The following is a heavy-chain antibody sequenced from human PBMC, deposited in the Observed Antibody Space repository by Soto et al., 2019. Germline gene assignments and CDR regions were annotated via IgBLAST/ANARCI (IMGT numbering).Heavy chain of an antibody. V-gene: IGHV4-4*07. CDR2: IYTSGST. D-gene: IGHD1-26*01. J-gene: IGHJ4*02. Sequence: QVQLQESGPGLVKPSETLSLTCTVSGDSMTKYYWSWIRQPAGKGLEWIGRIYTSGSTNYNPSLKRRVTMSIDTSNTHFSLKLKSVTAADTAVYYCARTVGAAYYVDFWGQFALGTVSS. CDR1: GDSMTKYY. CDR3: ARTVGAAYYVDF.